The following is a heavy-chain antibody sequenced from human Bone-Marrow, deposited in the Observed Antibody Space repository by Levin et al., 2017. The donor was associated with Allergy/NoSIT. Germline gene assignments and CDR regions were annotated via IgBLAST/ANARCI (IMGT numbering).Heavy chain of an antibody. Sequence: ASVKVSCSASGFTFSGHWMNWVRQAPGKGLEWVAIIKQDGSETHYVDSVNGRFTISRDNAKNSLFLQMTNLRAEDTALYYCARGAGFLVDFWGQGTLVTVSS. CDR1: GFTFSGHW. CDR2: IKQDGSET. J-gene: IGHJ4*02. CDR3: ARGAGFLVDF. D-gene: IGHD2-21*01. V-gene: IGHV3-7*04.